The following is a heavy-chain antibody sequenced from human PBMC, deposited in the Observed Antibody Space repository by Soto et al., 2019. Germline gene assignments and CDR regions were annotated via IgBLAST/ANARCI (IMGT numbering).Heavy chain of an antibody. V-gene: IGHV1-2*04. CDR3: ARGHIAAAGNSGRIGSGHVPFDY. Sequence: VPLKRSCKASGYTFTGYLMHRVRKTTRQGLEWMGWINPNSGGTNYAQKFQGWVTMTRDTSISTAYMELSRLGSDDTAVYYCARGHIAAAGNSGRIGSGHVPFDYWGQGTLVTGSS. D-gene: IGHD6-13*01. J-gene: IGHJ4*02. CDR2: INPNSGGT. CDR1: GYTFTGYL.